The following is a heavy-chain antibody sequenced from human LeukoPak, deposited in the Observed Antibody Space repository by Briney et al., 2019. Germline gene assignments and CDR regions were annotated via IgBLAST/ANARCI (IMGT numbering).Heavy chain of an antibody. CDR3: ARGRYSSGWAFDY. V-gene: IGHV3-53*01. Sequence: PGGSLRLSCAASGFTFSSNYMSWVRQAPGKGLEWVSVIYSGGSTYYADSVTGRFTISRDNSKNTLYLQMNSLRAEDTAVYYCARGRYSSGWAFDYWGQGTLVTVSS. CDR2: IYSGGST. J-gene: IGHJ4*02. D-gene: IGHD6-19*01. CDR1: GFTFSSNY.